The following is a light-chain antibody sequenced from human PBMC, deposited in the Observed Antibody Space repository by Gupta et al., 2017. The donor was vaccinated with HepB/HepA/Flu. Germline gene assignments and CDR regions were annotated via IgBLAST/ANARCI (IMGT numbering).Light chain of an antibody. J-gene: IGKJ4*01. V-gene: IGKV3-11*01. Sequence: EIVLTKSPATLSFAPGDRSTLSCSATQRVSHYLAWYQQKPGQAPRLLISDASNRATGLPARFSGSGSWTDFTLIISSLEPEDFAVYYCQQRSNLPLFFGGGSKVEIK. CDR3: QQRSNLPLF. CDR1: QRVSHY. CDR2: DAS.